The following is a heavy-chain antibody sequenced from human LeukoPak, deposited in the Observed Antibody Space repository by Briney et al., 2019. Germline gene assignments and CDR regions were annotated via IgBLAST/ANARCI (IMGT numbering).Heavy chain of an antibody. V-gene: IGHV3-48*04. CDR2: ISSSSSTI. Sequence: GGSLRLSCAASGFTFSSYSMNWVRQAPGKGLEWVSYISSSSSTIYYADSVKGRFTISRDNAKNSLYLQMNSLRAEDTAVYYCARDKPGIAATGTDYWGQGTLVTVS. J-gene: IGHJ4*02. CDR1: GFTFSSYS. CDR3: ARDKPGIAATGTDY. D-gene: IGHD6-13*01.